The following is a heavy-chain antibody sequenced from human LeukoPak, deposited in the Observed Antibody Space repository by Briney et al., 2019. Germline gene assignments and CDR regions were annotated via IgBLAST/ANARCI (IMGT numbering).Heavy chain of an antibody. J-gene: IGHJ5*02. CDR3: ARGYGSGSNWFDP. V-gene: IGHV4-59*12. D-gene: IGHD3-10*01. CDR1: GGSISNYY. Sequence: PSETLSLTCTVSGGSISNYYWTWIRQPPGKGLEWIGHIYSSGSTNYNPSLKSRVTMSVDTSKNQLSLKLNSVTAADTAVYYCARGYGSGSNWFDPWGQGTLVIVSS. CDR2: IYSSGST.